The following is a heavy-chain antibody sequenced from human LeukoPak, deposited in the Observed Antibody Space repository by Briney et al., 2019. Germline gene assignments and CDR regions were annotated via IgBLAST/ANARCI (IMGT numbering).Heavy chain of an antibody. V-gene: IGHV4-39*01. J-gene: IGHJ3*02. CDR2: IYYSGST. Sequence: SETLSLTCAVSGYSISSSSYYWGWIRQPPGKGLEWIGSIYYSGSTYYNPSLKSRVTISADTSKNQFSLKLSSVTAADTAVYYCASSPSTIFGVVIYLAFDIWGQGTMVTVSS. CDR3: ASSPSTIFGVVIYLAFDI. D-gene: IGHD3-3*01. CDR1: GYSISSSSYY.